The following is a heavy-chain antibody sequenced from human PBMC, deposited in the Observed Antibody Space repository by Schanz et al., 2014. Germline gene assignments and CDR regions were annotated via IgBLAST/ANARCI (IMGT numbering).Heavy chain of an antibody. V-gene: IGHV1-18*01. CDR3: ARDRDQWDGNYLDY. J-gene: IGHJ4*02. Sequence: QVHLVQSGAEVKKPGASVTVSCRASGYTFRSYGINWVRQAPGQGLEWMGWISGYDANTNYAQKFQGRVTMTTDTSTSTVYMELRSLTSDDSAVYYCARDRDQWDGNYLDYWGQGTLVTVSS. CDR2: ISGYDANT. CDR1: GYTFRSYG. D-gene: IGHD1-26*01.